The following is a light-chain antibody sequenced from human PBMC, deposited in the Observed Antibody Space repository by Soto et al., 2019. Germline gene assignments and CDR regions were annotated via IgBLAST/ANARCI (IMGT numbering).Light chain of an antibody. V-gene: IGKV3-11*01. CDR2: GVS. J-gene: IGKJ5*01. Sequence: EIVLTQSPGTLCLSPGERATLSCRASQSISSRYLAWYQQKPGQAPRLLMYGVSNRATGIPARFSGSGSGTDFTLTISSLEPEDFAVYYCQQRSNWPCTFGQGTRLEIK. CDR3: QQRSNWPCT. CDR1: QSISSRY.